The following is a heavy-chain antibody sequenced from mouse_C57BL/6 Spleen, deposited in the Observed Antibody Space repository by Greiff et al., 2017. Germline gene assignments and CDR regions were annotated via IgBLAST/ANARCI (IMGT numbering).Heavy chain of an antibody. CDR2: IHPNSGST. V-gene: IGHV1-64*01. J-gene: IGHJ2*01. CDR3: ARGAYDGYFYYFDY. D-gene: IGHD2-3*01. Sequence: VQLQQPGAELVKPGASVKLSCKASGYTFTSYWMHWVKQRPGQGLEWIGMIHPNSGSTNYNEKFKSKATLTVDKSSSTANMQLSSLTSEDSAVYYCARGAYDGYFYYFDYWGQGTTLTGAS. CDR1: GYTFTSYW.